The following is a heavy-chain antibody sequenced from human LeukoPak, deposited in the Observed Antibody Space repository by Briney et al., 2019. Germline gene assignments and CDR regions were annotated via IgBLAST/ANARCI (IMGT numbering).Heavy chain of an antibody. CDR2: IKQDGSEK. J-gene: IGHJ3*01. Sequence: GGSLRLSCAASGFPSSSYWMTWVRQAPGKGLEWVANIKQDGSEKYYVDSVKGRFTISRDNAKNSVYLQMNSLRAEDTAAYYCAREDYYGSGNYVAWGGPFDVWGQGTTVTVSS. CDR3: AREDYYGSGNYVAWGGPFDV. CDR1: GFPSSSYW. V-gene: IGHV3-7*01. D-gene: IGHD3-10*01.